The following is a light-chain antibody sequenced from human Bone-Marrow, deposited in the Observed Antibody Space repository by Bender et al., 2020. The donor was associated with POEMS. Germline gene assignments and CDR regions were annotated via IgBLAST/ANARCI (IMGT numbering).Light chain of an antibody. V-gene: IGLV2-23*01. CDR3: CSYGGYSTLA. CDR1: SSDVGYYNL. Sequence: QSALTQPASVSGSPGQSITISCTGTSSDVGYYNLVSWYQQHPGKAPKLMTYEDNKRPSGISNRFSGSKSGNTASLTISGLQAEDEADYYCCSYGGYSTLAFGGGTKLTVL. CDR2: EDN. J-gene: IGLJ2*01.